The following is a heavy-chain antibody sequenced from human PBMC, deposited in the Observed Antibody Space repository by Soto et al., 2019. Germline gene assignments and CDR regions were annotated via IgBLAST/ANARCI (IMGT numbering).Heavy chain of an antibody. CDR1: GFNFNSYT. J-gene: IGHJ6*02. CDR3: ARLSGYDSAVAGTHLFYYYYGMDV. Sequence: NPGGSLRLSCAASGFNFNSYTINWVRQAPGKRLEWLSSISSSGYIFSTDSVRGRFTISRDNAKNSVYLQINSLRSDDTAVYYCARLSGYDSAVAGTHLFYYYYGMDVWGQGTTVTVSS. V-gene: IGHV3-21*04. D-gene: IGHD5-12*01. CDR2: ISSSGYI.